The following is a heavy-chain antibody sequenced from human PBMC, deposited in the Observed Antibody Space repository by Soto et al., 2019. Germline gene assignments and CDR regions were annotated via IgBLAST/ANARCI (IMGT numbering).Heavy chain of an antibody. V-gene: IGHV1-18*01. Sequence: GASVKVSCKASGYTFSSYAINWVRQAPGQGLEWMGWISAYDDSTNYAQKLQGRVTMTTDTSTTTAYMELRSLRFDDTAVYYCARDWGPHYMDVWGKGTTVTVSS. CDR2: ISAYDDST. CDR3: ARDWGPHYMDV. J-gene: IGHJ6*03. D-gene: IGHD3-16*01. CDR1: GYTFSSYA.